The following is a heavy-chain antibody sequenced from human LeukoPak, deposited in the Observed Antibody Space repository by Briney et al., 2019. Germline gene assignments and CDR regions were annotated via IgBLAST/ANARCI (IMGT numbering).Heavy chain of an antibody. CDR1: GFTFSSYS. CDR3: AGGLVVVAASKFDY. Sequence: PGGSLRLSCAASGFTFSSYSMNWVRQAPGKGLEWVSYISSSSSTIYYADSVKGRFTISRDNAKNSLYLQMNSLRAEDTAVYYCAGGLVVVAASKFDYWGQGTLVTVSS. J-gene: IGHJ4*02. V-gene: IGHV3-48*01. CDR2: ISSSSSTI. D-gene: IGHD2-15*01.